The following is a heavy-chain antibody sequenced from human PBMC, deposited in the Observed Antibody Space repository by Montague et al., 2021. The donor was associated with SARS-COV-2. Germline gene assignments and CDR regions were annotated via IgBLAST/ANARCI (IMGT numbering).Heavy chain of an antibody. CDR3: AAYIIGAGGRGS. CDR2: TYDDRPI. V-gene: IGHV4-31*03. J-gene: IGHJ1*01. Sequence: TLSLTCSVSGASIRGAYHWSWIRQHPGKDLEWIGHTYDDRPIYYNPXRRCRASISLDTSENCFSLTLTSVTAADTALYYCAAYIIGAGGRGSWGQGALVTVSS. D-gene: IGHD3-16*01. CDR1: GASIRGAYH.